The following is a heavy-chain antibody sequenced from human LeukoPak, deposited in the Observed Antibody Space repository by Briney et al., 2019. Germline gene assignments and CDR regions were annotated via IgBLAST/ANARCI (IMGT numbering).Heavy chain of an antibody. Sequence: GGSLRLSCAASGFTFSSYAMHWVRQAPGKGLEWVAVISYDGSNKYYADSVKGRFTISRDNSKNTLYLQMNSLRAEDTAVYYCARGKRDDYGDYCGYWGQGTLVTVSS. CDR3: ARGKRDDYGDYCGY. CDR1: GFTFSSYA. D-gene: IGHD4-17*01. J-gene: IGHJ4*02. CDR2: ISYDGSNK. V-gene: IGHV3-30-3*01.